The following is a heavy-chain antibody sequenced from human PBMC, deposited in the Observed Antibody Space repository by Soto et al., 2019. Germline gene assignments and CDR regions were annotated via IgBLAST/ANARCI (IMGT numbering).Heavy chain of an antibody. D-gene: IGHD3-3*01. Sequence: PGGSLRLSCAASGFTFSSYSMNWVRQAPGKGLEWASYISSSSSTIYYADSVKGRFTISRDNAKNSLYLQMNSLRDEDTAVYYCARDRASFWSGYYTVYYGMDVWGQGTTVTVSS. CDR3: ARDRASFWSGYYTVYYGMDV. CDR2: ISSSSSTI. CDR1: GFTFSSYS. J-gene: IGHJ6*02. V-gene: IGHV3-48*02.